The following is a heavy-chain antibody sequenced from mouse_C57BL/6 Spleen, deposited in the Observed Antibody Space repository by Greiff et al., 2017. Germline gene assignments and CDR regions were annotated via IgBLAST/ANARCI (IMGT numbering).Heavy chain of an antibody. V-gene: IGHV5-9-1*02. Sequence: EVKVEESGEGLVKPGGSLKLSCAASGFTFSSYAMSWVRQTPEKRLEWVAYISSGGDYIYYADTVKGRFTIFRDNARNTLYLQMSSLKSEDTAMYYCTREGNYYYGSSSYYAMDYWGQGTSVTVSS. CDR1: GFTFSSYA. J-gene: IGHJ4*01. CDR2: ISSGGDYI. CDR3: TREGNYYYGSSSYYAMDY. D-gene: IGHD1-1*01.